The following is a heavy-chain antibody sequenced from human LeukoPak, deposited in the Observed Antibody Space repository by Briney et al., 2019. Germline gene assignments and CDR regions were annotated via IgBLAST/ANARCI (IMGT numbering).Heavy chain of an antibody. CDR3: ARDVKVVVAANYYYYMDV. V-gene: IGHV1-69*05. CDR1: GGTFSSYA. J-gene: IGHJ6*03. Sequence: SSVKVSCKXSGGTFSSYAISWVRQAPGQGLEWMGRIIPIFGTANYAQKFQGRVTITTDESTSSAYMELSSLRSEDTAVYYCARDVKVVVAANYYYYMDVWGKGTTVTVSS. CDR2: IIPIFGTA. D-gene: IGHD2-15*01.